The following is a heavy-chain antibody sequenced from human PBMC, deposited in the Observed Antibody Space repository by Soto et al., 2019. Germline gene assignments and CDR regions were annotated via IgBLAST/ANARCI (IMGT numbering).Heavy chain of an antibody. D-gene: IGHD2-15*01. CDR1: GYTFSIHY. CDR3: ARDLLHPGEPNGYYSGGACNCPPGGMDV. V-gene: IGHV1-46*01. J-gene: IGHJ6*02. CDR2: INASVGTT. Sequence: QVRLVQSGAEVKRPGASVTLSCRATGYTFSIHYIHWVRHAPGQGLELMGIINASVGTTSYAQRFQGSVTLPRDTSNTTVFMDLGGSTSPDTATYYSARDLLHPGEPNGYYSGGACNCPPGGMDVWGQGTTVTVS.